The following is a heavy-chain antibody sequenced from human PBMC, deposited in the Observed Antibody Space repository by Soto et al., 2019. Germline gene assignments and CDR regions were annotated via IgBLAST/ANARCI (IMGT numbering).Heavy chain of an antibody. CDR3: AKRYCSGGSCHGYGMDV. J-gene: IGHJ6*02. V-gene: IGHV3-23*01. CDR2: ISGSGGST. Sequence: LRLSCAASGFTFSSYAMSWVREAPWKGLEWVSAISGSGGSTYYADSVKGRFTISRDNSKNTLYLQMNSLRAEDTAVYYCAKRYCSGGSCHGYGMDVWGQGTTVTVSS. CDR1: GFTFSSYA. D-gene: IGHD2-15*01.